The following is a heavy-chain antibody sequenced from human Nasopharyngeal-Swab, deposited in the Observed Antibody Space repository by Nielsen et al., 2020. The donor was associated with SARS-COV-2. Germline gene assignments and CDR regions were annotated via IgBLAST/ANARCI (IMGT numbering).Heavy chain of an antibody. J-gene: IGHJ4*02. Sequence: WVRQAPGQRLEWMGWITAGNGNTQYSQKFHDRLTLTSDTSANTAYMDLSSLRSEDTAVYYCVRADGSSWLLDKWGQGTLVTVSS. CDR2: ITAGNGNT. V-gene: IGHV1-3*01. CDR3: VRADGSSWLLDK. D-gene: IGHD6-13*01.